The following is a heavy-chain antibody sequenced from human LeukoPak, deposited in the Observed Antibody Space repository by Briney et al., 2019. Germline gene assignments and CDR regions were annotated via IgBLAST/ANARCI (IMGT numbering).Heavy chain of an antibody. CDR2: ITSSSGYI. Sequence: GRSLRLSCAASGFTFSSYSMNWVRQAPGKGLEWVSSITSSSGYIYYADSVKGRFTISRDNAKKSLYLQMNSLRAEDTAVYYCAREISSSGCLDYWGQGTLVTVSS. CDR1: GFTFSSYS. D-gene: IGHD6-25*01. J-gene: IGHJ4*02. V-gene: IGHV3-21*01. CDR3: AREISSSGCLDY.